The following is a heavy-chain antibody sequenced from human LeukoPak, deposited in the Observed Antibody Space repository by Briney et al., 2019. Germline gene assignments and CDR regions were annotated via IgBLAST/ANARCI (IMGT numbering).Heavy chain of an antibody. CDR2: IRSKVYSYAT. CDR3: TRLFGYSSGANLDY. J-gene: IGHJ4*02. V-gene: IGHV3-73*01. CDR1: GFAFSGSV. D-gene: IGHD5-18*01. Sequence: GGSLRLSCAASGFAFSGSVMHWVRQAPGKGLEWVGRIRSKVYSYATAYAASVKGRFTISRDDSKNTAYLQMNSLKTEDTAVYYCTRLFGYSSGANLDYWGQGTLVTVSS.